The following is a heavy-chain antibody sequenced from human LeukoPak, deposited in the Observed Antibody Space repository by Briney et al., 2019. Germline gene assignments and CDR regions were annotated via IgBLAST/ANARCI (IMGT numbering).Heavy chain of an antibody. D-gene: IGHD1-14*01. V-gene: IGHV4-59*12. CDR3: ARAPEYGLYYFDY. CDR1: GASINSYY. J-gene: IGHJ4*02. Sequence: SETLSLTCTVSGASINSYYWSWIRQPPGKGLEWIGYIYSSGSTNYNPSLKSRVTISVDTSKNQFSLKLTSVTAADTAVYYCARAPEYGLYYFDYWGQGTLVTVSS. CDR2: IYSSGST.